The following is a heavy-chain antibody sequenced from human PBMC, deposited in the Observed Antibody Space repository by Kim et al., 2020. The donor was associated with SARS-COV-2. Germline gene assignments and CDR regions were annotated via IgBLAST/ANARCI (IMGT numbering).Heavy chain of an antibody. J-gene: IGHJ4*02. V-gene: IGHV4-59*13. Sequence: SETLSLTCTVSGGSISSYYWSWIRQPPGKGLEWIGYIYYSGSTNYNPSLKSRVTISVDTSKNQFSLKLSSVTAADTAVYYCARDTVGGRIDYWGQGTLVTVSS. CDR2: IYYSGST. CDR1: GGSISSYY. CDR3: ARDTVGGRIDY. D-gene: IGHD2-15*01.